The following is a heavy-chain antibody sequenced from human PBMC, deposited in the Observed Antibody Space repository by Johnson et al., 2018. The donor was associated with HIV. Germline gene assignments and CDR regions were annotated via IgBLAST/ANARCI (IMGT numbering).Heavy chain of an antibody. D-gene: IGHD6-13*01. CDR2: IYSGGST. CDR3: AKSIDAAADDAFDI. CDR1: GFTFDDYG. J-gene: IGHJ3*02. Sequence: EVQVVESGGGVVRPGGSLRLSCVASGFTFDDYGMSWVRQAPGKGLEWVSVIYSGGSTGYADSVKGRFTISRDNAKNSLFLHMNSLRAEDTALYYCAKSIDAAADDAFDIWGQGTMVTVSS. V-gene: IGHV3-20*04.